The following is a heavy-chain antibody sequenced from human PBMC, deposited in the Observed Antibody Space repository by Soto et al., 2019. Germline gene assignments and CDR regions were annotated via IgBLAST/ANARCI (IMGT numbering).Heavy chain of an antibody. V-gene: IGHV1-69*01. J-gene: IGHJ4*02. CDR2: IIPIFGTA. Sequence: QVQLVQSGAEVKKPGSSVKVSCKASGGTFSSYAISWVRQAPGQGLEWMGGIIPIFGTANYAQKFQGRVTITADESTSTAYMELSGLRSEDTAVYYCARDAAYYYDSSGYFHYWGQGTLVTVSS. CDR1: GGTFSSYA. CDR3: ARDAAYYYDSSGYFHY. D-gene: IGHD3-22*01.